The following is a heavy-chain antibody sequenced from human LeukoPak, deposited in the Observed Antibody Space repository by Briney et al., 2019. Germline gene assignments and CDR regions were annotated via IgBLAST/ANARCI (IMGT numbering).Heavy chain of an antibody. CDR3: ARERQYYDILSGYYEPYYGMDV. J-gene: IGHJ6*02. CDR1: GFTLRRNY. CDR2: IYSGGNT. V-gene: IGHV3-53*04. Sequence: GGSLRLSCAPSGFTLRRNYMRWVRHARGKGVEGVSVIYSGGNTYSHVSLKVVFTISSHNSTNTLYLQMNSLRAEDTAVYYCARERQYYDILSGYYEPYYGMDVWGQGTTVTVSS. D-gene: IGHD3-9*01.